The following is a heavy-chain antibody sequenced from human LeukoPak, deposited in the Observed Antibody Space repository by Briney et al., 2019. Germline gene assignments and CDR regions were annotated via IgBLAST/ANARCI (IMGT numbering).Heavy chain of an antibody. CDR2: IYSGGST. V-gene: IGHV3-53*01. Sequence: GGSLRLSCAASGLTFRNYAMSWVRQAPGKGLEWVSVIYSGGSTYYADSVKGRFTISRDNSKNTLSLQMNSLRAEDTAVYYCARGEVDFDYWGQGTLVTVSS. CDR1: GLTFRNYA. D-gene: IGHD1-26*01. CDR3: ARGEVDFDY. J-gene: IGHJ4*02.